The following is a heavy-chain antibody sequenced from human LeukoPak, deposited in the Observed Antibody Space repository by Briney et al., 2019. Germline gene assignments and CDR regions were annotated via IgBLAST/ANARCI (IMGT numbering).Heavy chain of an antibody. CDR2: INPNSGGT. CDR1: GYTFTGYY. Sequence: ASVKVSCKASGYTFTGYYMHWVRQAPGQGLEWMGWINPNSGGTNYAQKFQGRVTMTRDTSISTAYMELSRLRSDDTAVYYCARDQARRTNWFDPWGQGTLVTVSS. V-gene: IGHV1-2*02. CDR3: ARDQARRTNWFDP. J-gene: IGHJ5*02.